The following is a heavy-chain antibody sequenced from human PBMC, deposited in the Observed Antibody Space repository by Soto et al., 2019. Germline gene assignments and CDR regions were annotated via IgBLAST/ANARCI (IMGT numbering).Heavy chain of an antibody. V-gene: IGHV4-39*01. J-gene: IGHJ4*02. CDR2: IYYSENT. Sequence: PSETLSLTCTVSGGSISSSSNHWGWIRQPPGKGLEWIGNIYYSENTYYNPSLKSRVTISVDTSKNQFSLKLSSVTAADTAVYYCARLKQWLAWDYFDYWGQGTLVTVSS. CDR3: ARLKQWLAWDYFDY. D-gene: IGHD6-19*01. CDR1: GGSISSSSNH.